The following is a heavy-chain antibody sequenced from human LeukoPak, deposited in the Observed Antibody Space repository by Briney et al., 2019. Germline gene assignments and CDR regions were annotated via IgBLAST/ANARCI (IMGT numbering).Heavy chain of an antibody. CDR1: GGSISGYY. CDR3: ARLHPSTSGYSDY. D-gene: IGHD5-12*01. CDR2: IHYTGNT. Sequence: SETLSLTCSVSGGSISGYYWRWIRQPPGKGLEWIGYIHYTGNTKYNPSLKSRITISVDTSKNQVSLQVTSVTAADTAVYYCARLHPSTSGYSDYWGQGTLVTVSS. J-gene: IGHJ4*02. V-gene: IGHV4-59*08.